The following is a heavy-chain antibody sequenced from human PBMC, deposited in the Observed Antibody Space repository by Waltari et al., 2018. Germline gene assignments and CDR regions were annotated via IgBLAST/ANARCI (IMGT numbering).Heavy chain of an antibody. CDR1: GFPSSSYG. CDR3: ASGTSD. CDR2: ISSTSRYI. J-gene: IGHJ4*02. D-gene: IGHD1-7*01. V-gene: IGHV3-21*01. Sequence: EVQLVESGGGLVKPGGSLRLSCAPSGFPSSSYGMTWVRQAPGKGLEWVSSISSTSRYISYADSGKGGFTISRYNSKNSRYLQMNSLRAEDTAVYYCASGTSDWGQGTLVTVSS.